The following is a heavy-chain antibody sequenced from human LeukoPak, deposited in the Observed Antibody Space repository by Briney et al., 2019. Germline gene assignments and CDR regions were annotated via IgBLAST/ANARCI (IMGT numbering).Heavy chain of an antibody. CDR3: ARDRGSRGYFDY. D-gene: IGHD5-24*01. J-gene: IGHJ4*02. CDR2: INPNSGGT. CDR1: GYTFTGYY. V-gene: IGHV1-2*06. Sequence: ASVKVSCKAPGYTFTGYYMHWVRQAPAQGLEWMGRINPNSGGTNYAQKFQGRVTMTRDTSISTAYMELSRLRSDDTAVYYCARDRGSRGYFDYWGQGTLVTVSS.